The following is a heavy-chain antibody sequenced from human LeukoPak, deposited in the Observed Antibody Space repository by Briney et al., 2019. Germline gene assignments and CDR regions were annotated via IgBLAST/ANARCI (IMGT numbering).Heavy chain of an antibody. Sequence: GESLKISCKGSGYTFISYWFVWVRHMPGKGLEWMGIIYPSDSNTRYNPSFEGQVTISADKSISTTYLHWSGLKASYSATYYCARGNVANWFGPWGQGTLVTVSS. J-gene: IGHJ5*02. V-gene: IGHV5-51*01. CDR2: IYPSDSNT. CDR3: ARGNVANWFGP. CDR1: GYTFISYW. D-gene: IGHD5-12*01.